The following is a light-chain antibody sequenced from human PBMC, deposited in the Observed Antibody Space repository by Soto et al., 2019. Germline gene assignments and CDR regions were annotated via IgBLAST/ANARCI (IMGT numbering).Light chain of an antibody. J-gene: IGKJ5*01. CDR1: QSVSSY. Sequence: EIVLTQSPVTLSLSPGERATLSCRASQSVSSYLAWYQQKPGQAPRLLIYDASNRATGIPARFSGGGSGTDFTLPIGNLEPEDFAIYYCQQRSKWPPITFGQGTRLEIK. CDR2: DAS. V-gene: IGKV3-11*01. CDR3: QQRSKWPPIT.